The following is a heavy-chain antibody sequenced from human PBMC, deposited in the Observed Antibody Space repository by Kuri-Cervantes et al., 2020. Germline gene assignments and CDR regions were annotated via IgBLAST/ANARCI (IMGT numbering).Heavy chain of an antibody. J-gene: IGHJ4*02. Sequence: GGSLRLSCAASGFTFSSYGMHWVRQAPGKGLEWVAVISYDGSNKYYADSVKGRFTISRDNSKNTLYLQMNSLRAEDTAVYYCAREGRIGGYPGNHFDYWGQGTLVTVSS. V-gene: IGHV3-30*03. CDR2: ISYDGSNK. CDR1: GFTFSSYG. CDR3: AREGRIGGYPGNHFDY. D-gene: IGHD2-15*01.